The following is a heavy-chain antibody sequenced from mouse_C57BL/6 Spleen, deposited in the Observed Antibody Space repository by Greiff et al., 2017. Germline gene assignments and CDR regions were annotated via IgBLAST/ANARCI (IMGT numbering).Heavy chain of an antibody. CDR3: ARGYAAY. V-gene: IGHV14-3*01. CDR2: IDPANGNT. Sequence: VQLQQSVAELVRPGASVKLSCTASGFNIKNTYMPWVKQRPEQGLEWIGRIDPANGNTKYAPKFPGKATITADTSSNTAYLQLSSLTSEDTAIYYCARGYAAYWGQGTLVTVSA. D-gene: IGHD2-2*01. J-gene: IGHJ3*01. CDR1: GFNIKNTY.